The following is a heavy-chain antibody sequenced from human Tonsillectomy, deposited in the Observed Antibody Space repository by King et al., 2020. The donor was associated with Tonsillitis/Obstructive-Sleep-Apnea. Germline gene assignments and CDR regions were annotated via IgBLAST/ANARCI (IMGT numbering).Heavy chain of an antibody. Sequence: VQLVESGAEVKKPGASVKVSCKASGYTFTDYYMHWVRQAPGQGLEWMGWINPNSGGTDSAQKFRGRVTMTRDTSIGTAYMELSRLTSDATSVYYCARGPRGYSYGSVDYWGQGTLVTVSS. CDR3: ARGPRGYSYGSVDY. V-gene: IGHV1-2*02. J-gene: IGHJ4*02. CDR1: GYTFTDYY. D-gene: IGHD5-18*01. CDR2: INPNSGGT.